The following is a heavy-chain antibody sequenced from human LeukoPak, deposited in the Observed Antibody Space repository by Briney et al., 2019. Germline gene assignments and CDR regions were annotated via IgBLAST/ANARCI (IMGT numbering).Heavy chain of an antibody. D-gene: IGHD3-10*01. J-gene: IGHJ4*02. CDR1: GGSFSGYY. Sequence: SETLSLTCAVYGGSFSGYYWSWIRQPPGKGLEWIGEINHSGSTNYNPSLKSQVTISVDTSKNQFSLKLSSVTAADTAVYYCAREVRGVFPRSFDYWGQGTLVTVSS. CDR2: INHSGST. V-gene: IGHV4-34*01. CDR3: AREVRGVFPRSFDY.